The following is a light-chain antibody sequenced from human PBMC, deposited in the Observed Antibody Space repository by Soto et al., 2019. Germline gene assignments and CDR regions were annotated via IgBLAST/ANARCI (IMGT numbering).Light chain of an antibody. CDR3: QQSYSPPFT. CDR1: QSISSY. CDR2: AAS. Sequence: DIQMTQSPSSLSASVGDRVTITCRASQSISSYLNWYQQKPGKAPNLLIYAASSLQSGVPSKFSGSGSGTDFTLTISSLQPEDFATYDCQQSYSPPFTFGPGTKVDIK. V-gene: IGKV1-39*01. J-gene: IGKJ3*01.